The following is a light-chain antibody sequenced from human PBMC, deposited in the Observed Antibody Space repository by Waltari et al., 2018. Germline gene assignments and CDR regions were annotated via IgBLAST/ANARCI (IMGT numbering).Light chain of an antibody. Sequence: QSALPQPASVSGSPGQSITISCPGTTRDVVGYNYVSWYQQHPGKAHKLMIYDVSKRPSGVSNRFSGSKSGNTASLTISGLQAEDEADYYCCSYAGSSTYVVFGGGTKLTVL. CDR3: CSYAGSSTYVV. CDR1: TRDVVGYNY. V-gene: IGLV2-23*02. CDR2: DVS. J-gene: IGLJ2*01.